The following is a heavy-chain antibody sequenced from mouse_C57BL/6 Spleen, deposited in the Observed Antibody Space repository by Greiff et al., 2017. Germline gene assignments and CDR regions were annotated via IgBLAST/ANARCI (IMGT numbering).Heavy chain of an antibody. CDR3: ARDYGSSYPYYFDY. CDR2: IYPGSGST. CDR1: GYTFTSYW. Sequence: VQLQQPGAELVKPGASVKMSCTASGYTFTSYWITWVKQRPGQGLEWIGDIYPGSGSTNYNEKFKSKATLTVDTSSSTAYMQLSSLTSEDSAVYYCARDYGSSYPYYFDYWGQGTTLTVSS. J-gene: IGHJ2*01. V-gene: IGHV1-55*01. D-gene: IGHD1-1*01.